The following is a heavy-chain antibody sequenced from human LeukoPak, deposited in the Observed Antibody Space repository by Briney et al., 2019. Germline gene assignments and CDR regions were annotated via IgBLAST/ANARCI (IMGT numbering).Heavy chain of an antibody. V-gene: IGHV3-74*01. J-gene: IGHJ6*02. D-gene: IGHD6-19*01. CDR1: GFXFSNYW. CDR2: MNSDGSST. CDR3: ARDMAGAMDV. Sequence: GGSLRLSCAASGFXFSNYWIHWVRQAPGKGQVWVSRMNSDGSSTTYADSVKGRFTISRDNAKNTLYLQMNSLRAEDTAVYYCARDMAGAMDVWGQGTTVTVSS.